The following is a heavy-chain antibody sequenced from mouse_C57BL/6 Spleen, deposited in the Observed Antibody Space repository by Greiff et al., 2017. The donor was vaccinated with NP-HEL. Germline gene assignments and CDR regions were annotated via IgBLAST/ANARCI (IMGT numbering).Heavy chain of an antibody. CDR2: IRNKANGYTT. J-gene: IGHJ4*01. CDR3: ARYYDYDYYAMDY. CDR1: GFTFTDYY. Sequence: VQLKESGGGLVQPGGSLSLSCAASGFTFTDYYMSWVRQPPGKALEWLGFIRNKANGYTTEYSASVKGRFTISRDNSQSILYLQMNALRAEDSATYYCARYYDYDYYAMDYWGQGTSVTVSS. V-gene: IGHV7-3*01. D-gene: IGHD2-4*01.